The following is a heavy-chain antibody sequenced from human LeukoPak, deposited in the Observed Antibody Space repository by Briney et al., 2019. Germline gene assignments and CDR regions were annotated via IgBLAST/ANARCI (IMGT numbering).Heavy chain of an antibody. Sequence: PSETLSLTCSVSGGSISNSRYYWGWIRQPPGKGLEWIGTIYYSGSTYYNPSLKSRVTISVDTSKNQFSLKLSSVTAADTAVYYCARRLALGTYDYWGQGTLATVSS. J-gene: IGHJ4*02. V-gene: IGHV4-39*01. CDR2: IYYSGST. CDR1: GGSISNSRYY. CDR3: ARRLALGTYDY. D-gene: IGHD1-26*01.